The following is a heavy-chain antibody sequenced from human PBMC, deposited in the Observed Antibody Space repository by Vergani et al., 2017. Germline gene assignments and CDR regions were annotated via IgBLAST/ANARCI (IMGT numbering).Heavy chain of an antibody. V-gene: IGHV1-2*02. CDR1: GYTFTGYY. D-gene: IGHD6-19*01. Sequence: QVQLVQSGAEVKKPGASVKVSCKASGYTFTGYYMHWVRQAPGQGLEWMGWINPNSGGTNYAQKFQGRVTMTRDTSISTDYMELSRLRSDDTAVYYCARDSSSSGWSAYYYYYYGMDVWGQGTTVTVSS. CDR2: INPNSGGT. CDR3: ARDSSSSGWSAYYYYYYGMDV. J-gene: IGHJ6*02.